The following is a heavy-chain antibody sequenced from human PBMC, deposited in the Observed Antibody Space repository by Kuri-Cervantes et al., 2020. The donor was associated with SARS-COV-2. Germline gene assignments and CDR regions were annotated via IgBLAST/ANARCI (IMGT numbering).Heavy chain of an antibody. CDR2: IYYSGST. V-gene: IGHV4-59*01. J-gene: IGHJ4*02. CDR1: GGSISSYY. Sequence: SCTVSGGSISSYYWSWIRQPPGKGLEWIGYIYYSGSTNYNPSLKSRVTISVDTSKNQFSLKLSSVTAADTAVYYCARERGGQWLVRLGYFDYWGQGTLVTVSS. CDR3: ARERGGQWLVRLGYFDY. D-gene: IGHD6-19*01.